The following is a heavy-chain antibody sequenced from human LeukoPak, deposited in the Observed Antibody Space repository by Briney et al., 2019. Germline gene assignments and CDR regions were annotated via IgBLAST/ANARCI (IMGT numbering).Heavy chain of an antibody. CDR1: AFSFSSYG. J-gene: IGHJ4*02. V-gene: IGHV3-33*01. CDR3: ARGGRIADYFDY. CDR2: IWYDGSNK. D-gene: IGHD6-13*01. Sequence: GGSLRLSCAASAFSFSSYGMHWVSQAPGRGLEWVAVIWYDGSNKYYADSVKGRFTISRDNSKNTRYLQMNSLRAEDRAVYYCARGGRIADYFDYWGQGTLVTVSS.